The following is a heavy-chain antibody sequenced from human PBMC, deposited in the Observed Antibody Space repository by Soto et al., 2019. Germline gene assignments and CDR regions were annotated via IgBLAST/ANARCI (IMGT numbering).Heavy chain of an antibody. CDR2: IYYSGST. CDR1: GGSISSYY. J-gene: IGHJ4*02. V-gene: IGHV4-59*01. D-gene: IGHD3-10*01. CDR3: ARRAPGYGSGLGGAVYYFDY. Sequence: SETLSLTCTVSGGSISSYYWSWIRQPPGKGLEWIGYIYYSGSTNYNPSLKSRVTISVDTSKNQFSLKLSSVTAADTAVYYCARRAPGYGSGLGGAVYYFDYWGQETLVTVSS.